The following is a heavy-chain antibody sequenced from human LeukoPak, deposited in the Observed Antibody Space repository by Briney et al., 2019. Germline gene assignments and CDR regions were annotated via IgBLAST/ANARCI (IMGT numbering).Heavy chain of an antibody. D-gene: IGHD5-12*01. CDR1: GFSLSNYA. CDR3: AKEGHSYSLNYFDS. CDR2: ISGTGGTT. Sequence: GGSLRLSCAAPGFSLSNYAMRWVRQAPGKGLEWVSSISGTGGTTYSADSVKGRFTISRDNAKNTVSLQMNSVRAEDTAVYYCAKEGHSYSLNYFDSWGQGNLVTVSS. V-gene: IGHV3-23*01. J-gene: IGHJ4*02.